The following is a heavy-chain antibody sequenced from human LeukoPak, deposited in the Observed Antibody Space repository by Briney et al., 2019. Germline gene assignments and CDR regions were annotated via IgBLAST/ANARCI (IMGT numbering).Heavy chain of an antibody. Sequence: GSLRLSCGASGFTFTYYGMHWVRQAPGKGLEWVTFVRSDGSDKYYADSVKGRFTFSRDNSKNTVYLQMNSLRAEDTAVYYCAKSGLNRFDYWGQGTLVTVSS. D-gene: IGHD2-15*01. V-gene: IGHV3-30*02. CDR3: AKSGLNRFDY. CDR2: VRSDGSDK. J-gene: IGHJ4*02. CDR1: GFTFTYYG.